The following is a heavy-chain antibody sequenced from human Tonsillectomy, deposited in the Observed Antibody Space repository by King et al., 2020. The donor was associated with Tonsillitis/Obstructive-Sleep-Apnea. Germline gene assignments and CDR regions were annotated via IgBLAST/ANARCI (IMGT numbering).Heavy chain of an antibody. V-gene: IGHV1-46*01. CDR1: GYTFTTYF. CDR2: INPSGGST. J-gene: IGHJ3*02. CDR3: ARESDTSYAFDI. D-gene: IGHD5-18*01. Sequence: QLVQSGAEVKKPGASVKVSCQASGYTFTTYFMHWVRQAPGQGLDWMGIINPSGGSTSHAQKFQGRLTMTRDTSTSTVYLEVSSLRFEDTAVYYCARESDTSYAFDIWGQGTMVTVSS.